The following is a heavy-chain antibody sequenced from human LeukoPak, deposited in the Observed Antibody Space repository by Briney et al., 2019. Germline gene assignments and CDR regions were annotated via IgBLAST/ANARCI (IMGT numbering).Heavy chain of an antibody. J-gene: IGHJ6*02. CDR1: GGSISSYY. D-gene: IGHD6-19*01. CDR2: IYYRGNT. V-gene: IGHV4-59*08. Sequence: SETLSLTCTVSGGSISSYYWNWIRQPPGKGLEWIGYIYYRGNTIYNPSLKSRVTMSVDTSGNQFSLKLSSVTAADTAVYYCARHDEIAVFRNGLDVWGQGTTVTVS. CDR3: ARHDEIAVFRNGLDV.